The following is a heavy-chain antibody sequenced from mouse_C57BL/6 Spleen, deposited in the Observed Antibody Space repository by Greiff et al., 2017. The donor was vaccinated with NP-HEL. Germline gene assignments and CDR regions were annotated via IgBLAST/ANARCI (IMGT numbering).Heavy chain of an antibody. J-gene: IGHJ2*01. V-gene: IGHV1-42*01. D-gene: IGHD3-3*01. CDR3: ARGDLYFDY. CDR2: INPSTGGT. CDR1: GYSFTGYY. Sequence: VQLQQSGPELVKPGASVKISCKASGYSFTGYYMNWVKQSPEKSLEWIGEINPSTGGTTYNQKFKAKATLTVDKSSSTAYMQLKSLTSEDSAVYYCARGDLYFDYWGQGTTLTVAS.